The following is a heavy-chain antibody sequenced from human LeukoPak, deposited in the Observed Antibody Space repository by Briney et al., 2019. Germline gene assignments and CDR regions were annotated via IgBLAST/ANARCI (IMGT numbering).Heavy chain of an antibody. J-gene: IGHJ3*02. CDR2: ITGDWSAT. CDR3: AVGLVRGSNAFDI. V-gene: IGHV3-74*01. CDR1: GFIFSNYW. Sequence: GGSLRLSCAASGFIFSNYWMYWVRQAPGKGLVWVSRITGDWSATSYADSVMGRFTISRDNAQNTVYLQMSSLRAEDTAVYYCAVGLVRGSNAFDIWGPGTMVTVSS. D-gene: IGHD3-10*01.